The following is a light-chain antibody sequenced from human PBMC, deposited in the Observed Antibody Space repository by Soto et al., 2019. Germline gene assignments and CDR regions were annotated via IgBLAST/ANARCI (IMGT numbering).Light chain of an antibody. V-gene: IGKV1-27*01. CDR2: AAS. CDR1: QGISNY. Sequence: DIQMTQSPSSLSASVGDRVTITCRASQGISNYLAWYQQKPGEVPNRLIYAASTLQSGVPSRFSGSGSGTDFTRTISSLQPEDVATDYCQEYNSARWTFGQGTKVEIK. CDR3: QEYNSARWT. J-gene: IGKJ1*01.